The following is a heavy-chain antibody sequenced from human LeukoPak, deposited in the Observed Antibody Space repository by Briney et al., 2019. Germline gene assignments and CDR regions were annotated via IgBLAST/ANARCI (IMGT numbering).Heavy chain of an antibody. J-gene: IGHJ5*02. CDR3: ARDLRVSRMVRGVIREFDP. D-gene: IGHD3-10*01. CDR2: MYPKNGDT. Sequence: RASVKVSCKASGYTFTDYYMHWVRQAPGQGLEWMGWMYPKNGDTSYLQKFQGRVTMTRDTSISTAYMELSRLRSDDTAVYYCARDLRVSRMVRGVIREFDPWGQGTLVTVSS. CDR1: GYTFTDYY. V-gene: IGHV1-2*02.